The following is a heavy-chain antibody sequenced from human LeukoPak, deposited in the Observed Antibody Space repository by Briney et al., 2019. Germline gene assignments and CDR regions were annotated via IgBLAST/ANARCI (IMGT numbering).Heavy chain of an antibody. Sequence: GGSLRLSCAASGFTFDDYAMHWVRRAPGKGLEWVSGISWNSGSIGYADSVKGRFTISRDNAKNSLYLQMNSLRAEDTALYYCAKDADSSGWYELDYWGQGTLVTVSS. V-gene: IGHV3-9*01. CDR1: GFTFDDYA. CDR3: AKDADSSGWYELDY. J-gene: IGHJ4*02. D-gene: IGHD6-19*01. CDR2: ISWNSGSI.